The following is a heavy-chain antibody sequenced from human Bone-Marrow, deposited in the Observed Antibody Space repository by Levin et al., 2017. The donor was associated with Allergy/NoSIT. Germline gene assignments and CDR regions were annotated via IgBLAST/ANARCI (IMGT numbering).Heavy chain of an antibody. D-gene: IGHD5-18*01. J-gene: IGHJ4*02. CDR2: ISSSSSTI. V-gene: IGHV3-48*01. CDR1: GFTFSSYS. CDR3: ARDRYSYGHGDY. Sequence: GGSLRLSCAASGFTFSSYSMNWVRQAPGKGLEWLSYISSSSSTIYYADSVKGRFAISRDNAKNSLYLQMNSLRAEDTAVYYCARDRYSYGHGDYWGQGTLVTVSS.